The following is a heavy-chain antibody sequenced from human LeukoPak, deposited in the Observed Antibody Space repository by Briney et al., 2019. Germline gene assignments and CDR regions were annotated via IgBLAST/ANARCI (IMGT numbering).Heavy chain of an antibody. V-gene: IGHV4-38-2*01. J-gene: IGHJ4*02. CDR2: IYHSGST. CDR1: GYFINSGYY. Sequence: SETLSLTCAVSGYFINSGYYWGWIRQPPGTGLEWIGSIYHSGSTYYNPSLKSRVTISIDTSKNQFSLRLSSVTAADTAVYYCARGGHGSGDYWGQGTLVTVSS. CDR3: ARGGHGSGDY. D-gene: IGHD3-10*01.